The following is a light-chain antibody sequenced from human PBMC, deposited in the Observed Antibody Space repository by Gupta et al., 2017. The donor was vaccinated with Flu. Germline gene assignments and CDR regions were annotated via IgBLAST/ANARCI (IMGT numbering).Light chain of an antibody. V-gene: IGKV3-11*01. CDR2: GAS. CDR3: QQRNKCPAT. Sequence: PATLSRSPGERATLSCRARQSVNKYLDWYQQKPAQAPRLLIYGASNRTNGVPARFSGSGYGTEFTLTISSREPEDFAVYYCQQRNKCPATFGQGTXLEIK. CDR1: QSVNKY. J-gene: IGKJ2*01.